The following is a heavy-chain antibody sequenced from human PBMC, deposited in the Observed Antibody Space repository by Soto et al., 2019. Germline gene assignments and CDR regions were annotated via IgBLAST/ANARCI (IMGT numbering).Heavy chain of an antibody. CDR3: AKDASSGWYYFDY. V-gene: IGHV3-23*01. D-gene: IGHD6-19*01. CDR2: ISGSDSTT. J-gene: IGHJ4*02. Sequence: GGSLRPSCAAAGFTFGNYVMSWVRQSPGKGLEWVATISGSDSTTYDADSVKSRFTTSRINSKNTLYLQMNTLSAEDTAVYYGAKDASSGWYYFDYWGQGTVVTVSS. CDR1: GFTFGNYV.